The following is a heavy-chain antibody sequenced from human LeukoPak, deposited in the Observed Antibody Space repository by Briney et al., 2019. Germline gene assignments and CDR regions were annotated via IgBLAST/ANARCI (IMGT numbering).Heavy chain of an antibody. CDR2: ISSYNGQT. J-gene: IGHJ5*02. D-gene: IGHD3-3*01. CDR1: GYTFSSHG. V-gene: IGHV1-18*01. CDR3: ARDRASYDFWSAFDP. Sequence: ASVKVSCKASGYTFSSHGFSWVRQAPGHGLEWMGWISSYNGQTNYAQKLQGRVTMTTDTSTSTAYMELRSLRSDDTAVYYCARDRASYDFWSAFDPWGQGTLVTVSS.